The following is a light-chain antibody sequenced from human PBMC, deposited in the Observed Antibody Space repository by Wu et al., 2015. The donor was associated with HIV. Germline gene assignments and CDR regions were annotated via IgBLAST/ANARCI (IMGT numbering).Light chain of an antibody. Sequence: EIVLTQSPGTLSLSPGERATLFCRASQTLSTTYLAWYQQRPGQAPRLLIYGTSNRATGIPDRFSGGGSGTEFTLTIKRLEPEDFALYYCQQRSNWPWTFGQGTKVEFK. CDR1: QTLSTTY. J-gene: IGKJ1*01. CDR3: QQRSNWPWT. CDR2: GTS. V-gene: IGKV3D-20*02.